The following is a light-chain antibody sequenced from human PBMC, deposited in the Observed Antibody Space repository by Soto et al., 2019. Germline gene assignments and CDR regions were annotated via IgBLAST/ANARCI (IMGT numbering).Light chain of an antibody. CDR1: SSDVGGYNY. J-gene: IGLJ2*01. CDR3: SSYTSSRTLV. CDR2: DVN. V-gene: IGLV2-14*01. Sequence: QSALTQPASVSGSPGQSITISCTGTSSDVGGYNYVSWYQQHPGKAPKLIIYDVNNRPSGISDRFSGSKSGNTASLIISGVQAEDESDYYCSSYTSSRTLVFGGGTKVTVL.